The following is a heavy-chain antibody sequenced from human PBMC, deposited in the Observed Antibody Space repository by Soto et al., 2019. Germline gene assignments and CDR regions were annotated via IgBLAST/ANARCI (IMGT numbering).Heavy chain of an antibody. CDR2: ISGSGGST. CDR1: GFTFSSYA. V-gene: IGHV3-23*01. Sequence: GGSLRLSCAASGFTFSSYAMSWVRQAPGKGLEWVSAISGSGGSTYYADSVKGRFTISRDNSKNTLYLQMNSLRAEDTAVYYCAKDFPPFGTMIVVVITRAFDIWGQGTMVTVSS. J-gene: IGHJ3*02. CDR3: AKDFPPFGTMIVVVITRAFDI. D-gene: IGHD3-22*01.